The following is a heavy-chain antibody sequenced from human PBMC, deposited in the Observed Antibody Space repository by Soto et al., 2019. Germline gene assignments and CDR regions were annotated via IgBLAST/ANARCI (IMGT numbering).Heavy chain of an antibody. CDR2: IIPILGIA. V-gene: IGHV1-69*02. Sequence: SVKVSCKASGGTFSSYTISWVRQAPGQGLEWMGRIIPILGIANYAQKFQGRVTITADKSTSTAYMELSSLRSEDTAVYYCACGGIFGVVIIRPWSVYYGMDVWGQGTTVTVSS. CDR1: GGTFSSYT. D-gene: IGHD3-3*01. CDR3: ACGGIFGVVIIRPWSVYYGMDV. J-gene: IGHJ6*02.